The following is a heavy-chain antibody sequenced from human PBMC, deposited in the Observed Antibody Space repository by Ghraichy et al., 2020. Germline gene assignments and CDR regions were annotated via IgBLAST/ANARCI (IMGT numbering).Heavy chain of an antibody. CDR2: ILYDGSNK. J-gene: IGHJ6*03. D-gene: IGHD5-18*01. V-gene: IGHV3-30*18. CDR3: AKDTAMAYYYYYMDV. Sequence: GESLNISCAASGFTFSSYGMHWVRQAPGKGLEWVAVILYDGSNKYYADSVKGRFTISRDNSKNTLYLQMNSLRAEDTVVYYCAKDTAMAYYYYYMDVWGKGTTVTVSS. CDR1: GFTFSSYG.